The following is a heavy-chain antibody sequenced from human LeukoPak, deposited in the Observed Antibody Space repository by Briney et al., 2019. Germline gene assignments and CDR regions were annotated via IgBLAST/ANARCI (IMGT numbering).Heavy chain of an antibody. J-gene: IGHJ6*02. CDR3: ARETYYYDSSGYYHALNYYYYGMDV. D-gene: IGHD3-22*01. Sequence: ASVKVSCKASGYTFTSYGISWVRQAPGQGLEWMGWISAYIGNTNYAQKLQGRVTMTTDTSTSTAYMELRSLRSDDTAVYYCARETYYYDSSGYYHALNYYYYGMDVWGQGTTVTVSS. V-gene: IGHV1-18*01. CDR1: GYTFTSYG. CDR2: ISAYIGNT.